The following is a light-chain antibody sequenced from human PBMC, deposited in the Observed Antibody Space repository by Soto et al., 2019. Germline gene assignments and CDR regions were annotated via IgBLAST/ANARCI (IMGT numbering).Light chain of an antibody. Sequence: EIVLTQSPGTLSLSPGERATLSCRASQSVSSSYFAWYQQKPGQPPRLLIYGASSRATGIPDRFSGSGSGTDLTLTISRLEPEDFAVYYCQQYGTSPWTFGQGTKVEIK. CDR1: QSVSSSY. CDR2: GAS. V-gene: IGKV3-20*01. J-gene: IGKJ1*01. CDR3: QQYGTSPWT.